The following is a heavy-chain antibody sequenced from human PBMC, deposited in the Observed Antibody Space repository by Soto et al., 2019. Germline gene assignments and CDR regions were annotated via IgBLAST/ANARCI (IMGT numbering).Heavy chain of an antibody. CDR1: GYTFTNYG. Sequence: QVHLLQSGAEVKSPGASVKISCKTSGYTFTNYGITWVRQAPGQGLEWVGWVNGDSGNTNYAPKMEGRVTMTTDASTSTADIELRSLRSDDTAVYYCSRGSGLNDGSDLWGQGTVVTV. V-gene: IGHV1-18*01. CDR3: SRGSGLNDGSDL. J-gene: IGHJ3*01. CDR2: VNGDSGNT.